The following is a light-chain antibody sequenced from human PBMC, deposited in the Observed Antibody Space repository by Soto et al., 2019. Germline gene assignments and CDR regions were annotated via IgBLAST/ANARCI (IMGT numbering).Light chain of an antibody. CDR3: QQYSSSPWT. V-gene: IGKV3-20*01. CDR2: GAS. J-gene: IGKJ1*01. Sequence: EIVLTQSPGTLSLSPGERATLSCRASQSVSSSYLAWYQQKPGQAPRLLTYGASNRATGIPDRFSGSGSRTDFTLSIDRLEPEDFAVYYCQQYSSSPWTFGQGTKVESK. CDR1: QSVSSSY.